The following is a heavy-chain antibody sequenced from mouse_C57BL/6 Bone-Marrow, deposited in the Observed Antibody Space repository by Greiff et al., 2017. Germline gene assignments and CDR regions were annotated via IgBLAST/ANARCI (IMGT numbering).Heavy chain of an antibody. D-gene: IGHD3-2*02. CDR3: VRGGAAQALYYYAMDY. V-gene: IGHV10-3*01. CDR2: IRSKSSNYAT. J-gene: IGHJ4*01. Sequence: EVTLVESGGGLVQPKGSLKLSCAASGFTFNTYAMHWVRQAPGKGLEWVARIRSKSSNYATYYADSVKDRFTISRDDSQSMLYLQMNNLKTEDTAMYYCVRGGAAQALYYYAMDYWGQGTSVTVSS. CDR1: GFTFNTYA.